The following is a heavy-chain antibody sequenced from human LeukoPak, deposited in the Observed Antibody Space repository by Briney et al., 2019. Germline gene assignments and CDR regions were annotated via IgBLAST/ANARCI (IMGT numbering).Heavy chain of an antibody. J-gene: IGHJ4*02. Sequence: PGGSLRLSCTASGFTFSKYAMSWVRQAPGKGLEWVSGTSGSGDTTYCADYVKGRFTISRDNSKNTLYLQMNSLRPEDTALYYCAKDLYASLNWGQGTLVTVSS. D-gene: IGHD2/OR15-2a*01. CDR1: GFTFSKYA. CDR3: AKDLYASLN. CDR2: TSGSGDTT. V-gene: IGHV3-23*01.